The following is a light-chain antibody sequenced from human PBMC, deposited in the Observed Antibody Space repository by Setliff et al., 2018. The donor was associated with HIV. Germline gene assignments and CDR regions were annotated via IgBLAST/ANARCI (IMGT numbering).Light chain of an antibody. CDR1: SGSIDANY. CDR2: EDN. V-gene: IGLV6-57*01. Sequence: NFMLTQPHYVSESPGKTVTISCTRSSGSIDANYVQWYQQRPGGSPTTLIYEDNQRPSGVPDRFSGSIDKSSNSASLSISGLKTEDEADYYCQSYDSSAVVFGGGTKVTVL. J-gene: IGLJ2*01. CDR3: QSYDSSAVV.